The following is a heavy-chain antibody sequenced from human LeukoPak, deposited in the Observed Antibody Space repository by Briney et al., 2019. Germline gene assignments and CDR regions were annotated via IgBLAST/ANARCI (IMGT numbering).Heavy chain of an antibody. CDR3: ARVRGNSGRYLVDY. D-gene: IGHD1-26*01. Sequence: ASVKVSCKASGYTFTGYYMHWVRQAPGQGLEWMGRINPNSGGTNYAQKIQGRVTMTRDTSISTAYMELSRLRSDDTAVYYCARVRGNSGRYLVDYWGQGTLVTVSS. CDR2: INPNSGGT. V-gene: IGHV1-2*06. J-gene: IGHJ4*02. CDR1: GYTFTGYY.